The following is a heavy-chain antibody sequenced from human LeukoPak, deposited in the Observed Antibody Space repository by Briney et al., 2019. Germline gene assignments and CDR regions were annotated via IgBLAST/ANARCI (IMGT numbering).Heavy chain of an antibody. J-gene: IGHJ4*02. D-gene: IGHD2-15*01. Sequence: TSETLSLTCTVSGGSISNYYWSWIRQPPGKGLEWIGYIYDSGSTNYNPSLKSRVTISVDTSKNQFSLKLTSVTAADTAVYYCARRYCSGGSCYSSFDDWGQGTLVTVSS. V-gene: IGHV4-59*01. CDR1: GGSISNYY. CDR3: ARRYCSGGSCYSSFDD. CDR2: IYDSGST.